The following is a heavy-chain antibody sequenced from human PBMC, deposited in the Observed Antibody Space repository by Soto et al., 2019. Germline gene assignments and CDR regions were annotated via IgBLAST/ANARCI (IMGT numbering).Heavy chain of an antibody. D-gene: IGHD5-12*01. V-gene: IGHV6-1*02. Sequence: QVQLQQSGPGLVKPSQSLSLTCAISGDSVSRDSAAWNWIRQTPSRGLEWLGRIYYRSKWLNTYEVSANRRITNSPDTSKNQFSLQLSSVTPEDTAVYYCARGAWDDVSGHYYIDVWDEGTTVTVSS. J-gene: IGHJ6*03. CDR1: GDSVSRDSAA. CDR2: IYYRSKWLN. CDR3: ARGAWDDVSGHYYIDV.